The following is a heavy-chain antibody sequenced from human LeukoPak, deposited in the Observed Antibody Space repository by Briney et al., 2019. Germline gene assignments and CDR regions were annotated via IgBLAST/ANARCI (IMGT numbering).Heavy chain of an antibody. J-gene: IGHJ6*02. Sequence: ASVKVSCKASGYTFTNYAMNWVRQAPGQGLEWMGWINTNTGNPTYAQGFTGRFVFSLDTSVSTAYLQINSLEADDTAVYYCARERTGITTFNYYYYGMDVWGQGTTVTVSS. V-gene: IGHV7-4-1*02. CDR1: GYTFTNYA. D-gene: IGHD1/OR15-1a*01. CDR3: ARERTGITTFNYYYYGMDV. CDR2: INTNTGNP.